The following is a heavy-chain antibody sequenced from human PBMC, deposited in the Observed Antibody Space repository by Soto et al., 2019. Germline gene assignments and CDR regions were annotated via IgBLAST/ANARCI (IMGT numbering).Heavy chain of an antibody. Sequence: QVQLQESGPGLVKPSQTLSLTCTVSGGSISSGGYYWSWIRQHPGKGLEWIGYIYYSGSTYYTPSPKCRVTISVDTSKNQLSLKLSSVTAADTAVYYCARSPEATVTAFDYWGQGTLVTFSS. CDR1: GGSISSGGYY. CDR3: ARSPEATVTAFDY. J-gene: IGHJ4*02. D-gene: IGHD4-17*01. V-gene: IGHV4-31*03. CDR2: IYYSGST.